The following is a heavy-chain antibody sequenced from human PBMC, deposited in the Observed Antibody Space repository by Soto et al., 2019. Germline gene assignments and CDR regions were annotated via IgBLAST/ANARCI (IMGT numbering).Heavy chain of an antibody. CDR1: GFTFSSYA. V-gene: IGHV3-23*01. J-gene: IGHJ6*03. Sequence: GGSLRLSCAASGFTFSSYAMSWVRQAPGKGLEWVSAISGSGGSTYYADSVKGRFTISRDNSKNTLYLQMNSLRAEDTAVYYCAKDKIAARSRGDYYYYMDVWGKGTTVTVSS. CDR2: ISGSGGST. CDR3: AKDKIAARSRGDYYYYMDV. D-gene: IGHD6-6*01.